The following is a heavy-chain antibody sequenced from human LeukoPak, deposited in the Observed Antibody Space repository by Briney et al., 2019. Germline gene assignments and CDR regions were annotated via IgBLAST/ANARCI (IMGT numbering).Heavy chain of an antibody. CDR3: ARDRWNYEGWFDP. J-gene: IGHJ5*02. V-gene: IGHV3-53*01. CDR1: GFTVSSNY. Sequence: GGSLRLSCAASGFTVSSNYMSWVRQAPGKGLEWVSVIYSGGSTYYADSVKGRFTISRDNSKNTLYLQMNSLRAEDTAVYDCARDRWNYEGWFDPWGQGTLVTVSS. D-gene: IGHD1-7*01. CDR2: IYSGGST.